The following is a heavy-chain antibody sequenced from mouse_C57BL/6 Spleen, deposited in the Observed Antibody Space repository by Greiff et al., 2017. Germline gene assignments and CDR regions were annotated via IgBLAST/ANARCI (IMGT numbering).Heavy chain of an antibody. CDR2: ISGGGGNT. V-gene: IGHV5-9*01. D-gene: IGHD1-1*01. CDR1: GFTFSSYT. Sequence: EVKLQESGGGLVKPGGSLKLSCAASGFTFSSYTMSWVRQTPEKRLEWVATISGGGGNTYYPDSVKGRFTISRDNAKNTLYLQMSSLRSEDTALYYCARHKNYGSSPFDYWGQGTTRTVSS. CDR3: ARHKNYGSSPFDY. J-gene: IGHJ2*01.